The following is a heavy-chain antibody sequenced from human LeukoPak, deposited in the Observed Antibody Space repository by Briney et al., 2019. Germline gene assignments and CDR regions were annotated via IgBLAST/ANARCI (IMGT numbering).Heavy chain of an antibody. Sequence: GGSLRLSCAASEFSVGSNYMTWVRQAPGKGLEWVSLIYSGGSTYYADSVKGRFTISRDNSKNTLYLQMNSLRAEDTAVYYCARSKRNGFDIWGQGTMVTVSS. CDR2: IYSGGST. CDR3: ARSKRNGFDI. CDR1: EFSVGSNY. J-gene: IGHJ3*02. V-gene: IGHV3-66*01.